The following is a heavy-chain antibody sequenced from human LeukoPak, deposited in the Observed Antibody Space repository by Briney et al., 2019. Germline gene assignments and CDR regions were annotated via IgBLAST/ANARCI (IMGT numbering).Heavy chain of an antibody. CDR1: GGSISSYY. D-gene: IGHD3-10*01. J-gene: IGHJ5*02. Sequence: SETLSLTCTVSGGSISSYYWSWIRQPPGKGLEWIGYIYYSGSTNYNPSLKSRVTISVDTSKNQFSLKLSSVTAADTAAYYCAREYGSGSYYTRSFFWFDPWGQGTLVTVSS. V-gene: IGHV4-59*01. CDR3: AREYGSGSYYTRSFFWFDP. CDR2: IYYSGST.